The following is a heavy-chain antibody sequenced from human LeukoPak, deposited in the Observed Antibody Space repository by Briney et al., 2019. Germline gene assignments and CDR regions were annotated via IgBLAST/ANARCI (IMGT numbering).Heavy chain of an antibody. Sequence: SETLSLTCTVSGGSISSYYWSWIRQPPGKGLEWIGYIYYSGSTNYNPSLKSRVTISVDTSKNQFSLKRSSVTAADTAVYYCARHHCSSTSCYIFDYWGQGTLVTVSS. CDR2: IYYSGST. V-gene: IGHV4-59*01. CDR3: ARHHCSSTSCYIFDY. J-gene: IGHJ4*02. CDR1: GGSISSYY. D-gene: IGHD2-2*02.